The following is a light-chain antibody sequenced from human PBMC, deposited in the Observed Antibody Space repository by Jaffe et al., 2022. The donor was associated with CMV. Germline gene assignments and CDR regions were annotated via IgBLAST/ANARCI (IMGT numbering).Light chain of an antibody. Sequence: EIVLTQSPGTLSVSPGERATLSCRASQTVPSSYLAWYQQKPGQAPRLLIYAASNTATDIPERFSGSGSGTAFTLTINRLEPEDSAVYYCQQYGRPPWTFGQGTKVEIK. J-gene: IGKJ1*01. CDR2: AAS. CDR1: QTVPSSY. CDR3: QQYGRPPWT. V-gene: IGKV3-20*01.